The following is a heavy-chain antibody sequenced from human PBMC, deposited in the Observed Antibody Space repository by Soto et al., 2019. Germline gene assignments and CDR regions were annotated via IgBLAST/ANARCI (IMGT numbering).Heavy chain of an antibody. CDR2: CHNSGVT. Sequence: QLQPQESGPGLVRPSETLSLTCTVTGGSISSSNYFWGWIRQSPVKGLEWIGSCHNSGVTYYNPSLKSRATVDMSKNPISLKLSSVTAADTALYYCATTSSGYPYWGRGTLVTVSS. D-gene: IGHD3-22*01. CDR3: ATTSSGYPY. V-gene: IGHV4-39*01. J-gene: IGHJ4*02. CDR1: GGSISSSNYF.